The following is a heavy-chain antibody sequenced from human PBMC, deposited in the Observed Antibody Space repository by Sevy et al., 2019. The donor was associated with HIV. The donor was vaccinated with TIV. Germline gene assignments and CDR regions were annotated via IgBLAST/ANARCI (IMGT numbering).Heavy chain of an antibody. Sequence: GGSLRLSCAASGFVFSSYTMNWVRQSPGKGLEWVSSISSSSRYIFYADSVKGRFTISRDNARNSLYLQMNSLRAEDTAVYYCARDMACGSGSIVYDYWGQGTLVTVSS. CDR3: ARDMACGSGSIVYDY. V-gene: IGHV3-21*01. J-gene: IGHJ4*02. CDR2: ISSSSRYI. CDR1: GFVFSSYT. D-gene: IGHD3-10*01.